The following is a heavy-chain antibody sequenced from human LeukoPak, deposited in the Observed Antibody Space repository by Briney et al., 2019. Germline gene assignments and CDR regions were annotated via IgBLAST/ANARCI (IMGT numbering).Heavy chain of an antibody. D-gene: IGHD3-10*01. V-gene: IGHV4-31*03. J-gene: IGHJ4*02. Sequence: TPSETLSLTCTVSGGSISSGGYYWSWIRQHPGKGLEWIGYIYYSGSTYYNPSLKSRVTISVDTSKNQFSLKLSSVTAADTAVYYCARGAYFGSGIDLYYYDYWGQGTLVTVSA. CDR1: GGSISSGGYY. CDR2: IYYSGST. CDR3: ARGAYFGSGIDLYYYDY.